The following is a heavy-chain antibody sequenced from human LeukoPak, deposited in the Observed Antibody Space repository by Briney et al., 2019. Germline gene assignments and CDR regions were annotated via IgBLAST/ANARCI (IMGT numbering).Heavy chain of an antibody. D-gene: IGHD4-17*01. CDR1: GFTFNTYT. CDR3: ATGSYGDYFFDF. J-gene: IGHJ4*02. CDR2: ISSSGTTI. V-gene: IGHV3-48*04. Sequence: GGSLRLSCAASGFTFNTYTLSWVRQAPGKGLEWVSYISSSGTTIYYADSVRGRFTISRDNAKNSLYLQMNSLRADDTAVYYCATGSYGDYFFDFWGQGTLVTVSS.